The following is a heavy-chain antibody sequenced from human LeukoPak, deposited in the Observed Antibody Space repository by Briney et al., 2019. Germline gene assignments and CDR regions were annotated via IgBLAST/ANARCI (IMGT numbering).Heavy chain of an antibody. Sequence: GGSLRLSCAAAGFTFSSYWMHWVRQAPGKGLVWVSRINSDGSSTSYADSVKGRFTISRDNAKNTLYLQMNTLRAEDTAVYYCAHTGDVYDYVWGSYRYNYWGQGTLVTVSS. J-gene: IGHJ4*02. D-gene: IGHD3-16*02. V-gene: IGHV3-74*01. CDR1: GFTFSSYW. CDR3: AHTGDVYDYVWGSYRYNY. CDR2: INSDGSST.